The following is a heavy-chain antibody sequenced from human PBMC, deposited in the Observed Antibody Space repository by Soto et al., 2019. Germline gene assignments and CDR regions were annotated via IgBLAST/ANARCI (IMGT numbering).Heavy chain of an antibody. V-gene: IGHV5-51*01. Sequence: PGESLKISCETSGYNFISFWIAWVRQMPGKGLEWMGLIYPGDSDTTYSPAFQGQVTISVDRSTKTAYLQWSSLKASDTAMYYCARQAYYGSVTYYPDSWGQGTLVTVSS. J-gene: IGHJ4*02. CDR2: IYPGDSDT. CDR3: ARQAYYGSVTYYPDS. D-gene: IGHD3-10*01. CDR1: GYNFISFW.